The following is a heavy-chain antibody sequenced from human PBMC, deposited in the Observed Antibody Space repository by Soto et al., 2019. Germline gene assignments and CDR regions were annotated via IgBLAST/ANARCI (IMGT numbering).Heavy chain of an antibody. CDR3: ADYGSGSYYSYMDV. V-gene: IGHV4-39*01. CDR1: GGSISSSSYY. D-gene: IGHD3-10*01. J-gene: IGHJ6*03. Sequence: QLQLQESGPGLVKPSETLSLTCTVSGGSISSSSYYWGWIRQPPGKGLEWIGSIYYSGSTYYNPSLKSRVTTSVDTSKNQFSLRLSSVTAADTPVYYCADYGSGSYYSYMDVWGKGTTVTVFS. CDR2: IYYSGST.